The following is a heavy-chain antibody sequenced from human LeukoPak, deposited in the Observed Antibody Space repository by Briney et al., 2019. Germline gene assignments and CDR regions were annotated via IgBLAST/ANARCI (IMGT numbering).Heavy chain of an antibody. D-gene: IGHD3-22*01. J-gene: IGHJ4*02. V-gene: IGHV4-39*01. Sequence: SETLSLTCTVSGGSISSSSYYWGWIRQPPGKGLEWIGGFYYSGSKYYKPSLKSRVTISVDTSKNQFSLKLSSVTAADTAVYYCARTAENSSGYYVYYFDYWGQGTLVTVSS. CDR1: GGSISSSSYY. CDR3: ARTAENSSGYYVYYFDY. CDR2: FYYSGSK.